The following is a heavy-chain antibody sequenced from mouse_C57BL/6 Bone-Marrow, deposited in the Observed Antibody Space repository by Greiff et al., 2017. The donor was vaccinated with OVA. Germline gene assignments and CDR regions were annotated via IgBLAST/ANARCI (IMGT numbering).Heavy chain of an antibody. V-gene: IGHV1-15*01. J-gene: IGHJ4*01. CDR3: TRPGSSPMDY. CDR2: IDPETGGT. Sequence: VQLQQSGAELVRPGASVTLSCKASGYTFTDYEMHWVKQTPVHGLEWIGAIDPETGGTAYTQKFKGQAILTADKSSSTAYMELRSLTSEDSAVYYCTRPGSSPMDYWGQGTSVTVSS. D-gene: IGHD1-1*01. CDR1: GYTFTDYE.